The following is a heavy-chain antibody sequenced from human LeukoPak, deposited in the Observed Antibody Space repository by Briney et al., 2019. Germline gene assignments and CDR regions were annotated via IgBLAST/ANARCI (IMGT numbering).Heavy chain of an antibody. CDR1: GFTFSSYG. CDR2: IWYDGSNK. J-gene: IGHJ6*03. V-gene: IGHV3-33*01. D-gene: IGHD6-13*01. Sequence: PGGSLRLSCAASGFTFSSYGMHWVRQAPGKGLEWVAVIWYDGSNKYYADSVKARFTISRDNSKNTLYLQMNSLRAEDTAVYYCARMYSSSFDYYYYYMDVWGKGTTVTVSS. CDR3: ARMYSSSFDYYYYYMDV.